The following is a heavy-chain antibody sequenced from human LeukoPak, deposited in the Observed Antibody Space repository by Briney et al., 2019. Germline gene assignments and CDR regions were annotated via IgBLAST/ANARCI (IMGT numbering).Heavy chain of an antibody. Sequence: GESLKISCQASGSSFTSYWIGWVRQMPGQGLEWMGIIYPADSDTRYSPSFQGQVTISADKSISTAYLQWSSLKASDTAMYYCARRIRINYFDYWGQGTLVTVSS. CDR1: GSSFTSYW. D-gene: IGHD2-15*01. CDR2: IYPADSDT. V-gene: IGHV5-51*01. CDR3: ARRIRINYFDY. J-gene: IGHJ4*02.